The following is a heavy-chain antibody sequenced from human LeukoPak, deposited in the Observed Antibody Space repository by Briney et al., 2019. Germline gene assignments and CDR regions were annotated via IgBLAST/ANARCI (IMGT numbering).Heavy chain of an antibody. CDR2: IYYSGST. D-gene: IGHD2-2*01. Sequence: SETLSLTCTVSGGSISSGGYYWSWIRQYPGKGLEWIGYIYYSGSTYYNPSLKSRVTISVDTSKNQFSLKLSSVTAADTAVYYCARIRGYCSSTSCYADYFGYWGQGTLVTVSS. CDR3: ARIRGYCSSTSCYADYFGY. V-gene: IGHV4-31*03. J-gene: IGHJ4*02. CDR1: GGSISSGGYY.